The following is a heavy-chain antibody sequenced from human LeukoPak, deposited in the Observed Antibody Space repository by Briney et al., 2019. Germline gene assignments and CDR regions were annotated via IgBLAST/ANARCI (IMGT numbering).Heavy chain of an antibody. CDR3: ARDDLSRGGFDP. V-gene: IGHV4-4*07. CDR1: GGSISSYY. CDR2: IYPRGST. Sequence: SETLSLTCTVSGGSISSYYWSWIRQPPGKGLEWIGSIYPRGSTYYHPSLKSRVTMSMDTSKNQFSLNVISVTAADTAFYYCARDDLSRGGFDPWGQGVLVTVSS. J-gene: IGHJ5*02. D-gene: IGHD3/OR15-3a*01.